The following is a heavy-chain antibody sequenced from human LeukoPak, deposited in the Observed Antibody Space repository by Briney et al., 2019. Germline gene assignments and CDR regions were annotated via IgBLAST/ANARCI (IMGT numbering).Heavy chain of an antibody. CDR1: GYTFTGYY. Sequence: GASVKVSCKASGYTFTGYYMHWVRQAPGQGLEWMGWINPNSGGTNYAQKFQGRVTMTRDTSISTAYMELSRLRSDDTAVYYCARESRYCSSTSCPGSMDVWGKGTTVTISS. J-gene: IGHJ6*03. CDR3: ARESRYCSSTSCPGSMDV. CDR2: INPNSGGT. V-gene: IGHV1-2*02. D-gene: IGHD2-2*01.